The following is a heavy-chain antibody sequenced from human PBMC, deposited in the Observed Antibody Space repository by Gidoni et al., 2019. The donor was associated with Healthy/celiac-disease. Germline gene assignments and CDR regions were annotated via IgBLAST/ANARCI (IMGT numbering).Heavy chain of an antibody. CDR2: IYSGGST. Sequence: EVQLVESGGGLIQPGGSLRLSCAASGFTVSSNYMSWVRQATGKGLEWVSVIYSGGSTYYAESVKGRFNISRDNSKNTLYLQMNSLRAEDTAVYYCARVGSSSELDYWGQGTLVTVSS. D-gene: IGHD6-13*01. V-gene: IGHV3-53*01. J-gene: IGHJ4*02. CDR3: ARVGSSSELDY. CDR1: GFTVSSNY.